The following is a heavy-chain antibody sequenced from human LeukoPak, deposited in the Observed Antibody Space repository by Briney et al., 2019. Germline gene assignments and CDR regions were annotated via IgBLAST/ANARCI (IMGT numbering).Heavy chain of an antibody. CDR2: ISWDGDYT. D-gene: IGHD6-19*01. Sequence: GGSLRLSCAASGFTFDDYTMYWVRQVPGKGLEGVSLISWDGDYTDYADPVKGRFTISRDNTKNSLYLQMNSLRTEDTALFYCAKDMGIAVAGTIDYWGQGTLVTVSS. J-gene: IGHJ4*02. CDR3: AKDMGIAVAGTIDY. V-gene: IGHV3-43*01. CDR1: GFTFDDYT.